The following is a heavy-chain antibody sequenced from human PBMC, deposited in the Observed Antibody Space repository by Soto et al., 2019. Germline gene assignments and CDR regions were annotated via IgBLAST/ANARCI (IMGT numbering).Heavy chain of an antibody. CDR2: ISSSSSYT. J-gene: IGHJ6*02. Sequence: QVQLVESGGGLVKPGGSLRLSCAASGFTFSDYYMSWIRQAPGKGLEWVSYISSSSSYTNYADSVKGRVTLSRDNATNPLYLQMNSLRAEDTAVYYCARGAPPLWFGEGGQGTTVTVSS. V-gene: IGHV3-11*05. CDR1: GFTFSDYY. CDR3: ARGAPPLWFGE. D-gene: IGHD3-10*01.